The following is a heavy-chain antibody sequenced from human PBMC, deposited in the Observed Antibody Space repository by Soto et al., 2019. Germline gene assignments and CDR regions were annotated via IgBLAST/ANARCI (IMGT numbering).Heavy chain of an antibody. V-gene: IGHV3-33*08. CDR2: IWYDGSNK. Sequence: PGGSLRLSCAASGFTFSSYSMNWVRQAPGKGLEWVAVIWYDGSNKYYADSVKGRFTISRDNSKNTLYLQMNSLRAEDTAVYYCARDDCSGGSCVLDPWGQGTLVTVSS. CDR3: ARDDCSGGSCVLDP. J-gene: IGHJ5*02. D-gene: IGHD2-15*01. CDR1: GFTFSSYS.